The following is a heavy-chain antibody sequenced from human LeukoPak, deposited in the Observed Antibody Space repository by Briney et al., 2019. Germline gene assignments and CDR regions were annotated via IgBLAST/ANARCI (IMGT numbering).Heavy chain of an antibody. CDR2: IYYSGST. V-gene: IGHV4-59*01. D-gene: IGHD4-11*01. CDR3: ARGNSNYVHAFDI. Sequence: SETLSLTCTVSGGSISSYYWSWIRQPPGKGLEWIGYIYYSGSTNYTPSLKSRVTISVDTSKNQFSLKLSSVTAADTAVYYCARGNSNYVHAFDIWGQGTMVTVSS. CDR1: GGSISSYY. J-gene: IGHJ3*02.